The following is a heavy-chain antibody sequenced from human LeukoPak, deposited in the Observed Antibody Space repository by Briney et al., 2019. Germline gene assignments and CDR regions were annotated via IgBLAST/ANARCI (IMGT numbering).Heavy chain of an antibody. V-gene: IGHV4-4*07. D-gene: IGHD4/OR15-4a*01. CDR1: GGSITGYS. Sequence: PSETLSLTCTVSGGSITGYSWSWTRLPAGKGLEWIGRINPSGSTDYNTSLKSRLTMSLDTSKNHFSLNLNSVTAADTAVYYCARQQLKTMASFDSWGQGTLVTVSS. CDR3: ARQQLKTMASFDS. J-gene: IGHJ4*02. CDR2: INPSGST.